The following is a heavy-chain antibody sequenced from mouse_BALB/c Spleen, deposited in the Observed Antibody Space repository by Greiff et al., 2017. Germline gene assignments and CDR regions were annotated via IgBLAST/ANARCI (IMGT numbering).Heavy chain of an antibody. V-gene: IGHV5-6*01. Sequence: EVKLVESGGDLVKPGGSLKLSCAASGFTFSSYGMSWVRQTPDKRLEWVATISSGGSYTYYPDSVKGRFTISRDNAKNNLYLQMSSLKSEDTAMYYCARDGYDEAYWGQGTLVTVSA. J-gene: IGHJ3*01. CDR3: ARDGYDEAY. CDR1: GFTFSSYG. D-gene: IGHD2-2*01. CDR2: ISSGGSYT.